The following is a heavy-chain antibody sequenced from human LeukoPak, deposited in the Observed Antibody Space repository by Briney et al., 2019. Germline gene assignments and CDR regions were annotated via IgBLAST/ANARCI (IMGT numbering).Heavy chain of an antibody. J-gene: IGHJ6*02. CDR2: IIVGSGAT. CDR1: GFTSTNFA. V-gene: IGHV1-58*01. Sequence: SVKVSCKASGFTSTNFAVQWVRQARGQRLEWIGWIIVGSGATKCAQDFQERVTITRDLSTSTLYMELRSLTSEDTAVYYCARDIYPDDYGDLNYGMDVWGQGTTVTVSS. D-gene: IGHD4-17*01. CDR3: ARDIYPDDYGDLNYGMDV.